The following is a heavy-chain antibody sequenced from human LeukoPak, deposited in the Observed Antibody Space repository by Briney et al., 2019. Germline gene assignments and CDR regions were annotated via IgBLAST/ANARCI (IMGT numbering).Heavy chain of an antibody. Sequence: ASVKVSCKASGYTFTSYYMHWVRQAPGQGLEWMGWINPNSGGTNYAQKFQGRVTMTRDTSISTAYMELSRLRSDDTAVYYCARGSVTTVTTYFDYWAREPWSPSPQ. J-gene: IGHJ4*02. CDR2: INPNSGGT. D-gene: IGHD4-11*01. CDR1: GYTFTSYY. CDR3: ARGSVTTVTTYFDY. V-gene: IGHV1-2*02.